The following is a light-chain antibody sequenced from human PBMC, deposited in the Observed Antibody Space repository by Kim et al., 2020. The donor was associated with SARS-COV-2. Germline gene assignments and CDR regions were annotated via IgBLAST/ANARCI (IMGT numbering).Light chain of an antibody. CDR2: TIS. CDR3: QQRYSTPLT. J-gene: IGKJ4*01. Sequence: ASVGDRVTITCRASQRISRYLNWFQQKPGKAPNLLLYTISTLQSGVPSRFSGSGSGTNFTLTISSLQPEDFAIYYCQQRYSTPLTFGGGTKVDIK. CDR1: QRISRY. V-gene: IGKV1-39*01.